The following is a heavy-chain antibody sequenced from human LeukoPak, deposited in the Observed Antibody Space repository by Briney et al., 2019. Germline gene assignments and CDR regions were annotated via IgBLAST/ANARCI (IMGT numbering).Heavy chain of an antibody. J-gene: IGHJ4*02. CDR1: GGSISSSSYY. V-gene: IGHV4-61*05. Sequence: PSETLSLTCTVSGGSISSSSYYWGWIRQPPGKGLEWIGYIYYSGSTNYNPSLKSRVTISVDTSKNQFSLKLSSVTAADTAVYYCARGGTSGWYTYWGQGTLVTVSS. CDR2: IYYSGST. CDR3: ARGGTSGWYTY. D-gene: IGHD6-19*01.